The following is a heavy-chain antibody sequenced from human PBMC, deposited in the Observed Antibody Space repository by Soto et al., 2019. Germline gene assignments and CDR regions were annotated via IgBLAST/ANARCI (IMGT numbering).Heavy chain of an antibody. J-gene: IGHJ4*02. CDR2: ISYDGSNK. CDR3: AKGIRGRWSVPPYGY. CDR1: GFTFSSYG. D-gene: IGHD3-3*01. V-gene: IGHV3-30*18. Sequence: GGSLRLSCAASGFTFSSYGMHWVRQAPGKGLEWVAVISYDGSNKYYADSVKGRFTISRDNSKNTLYLQMNSLRAEDTAVYYCAKGIRGRWSVPPYGYWGQGTLVTVSS.